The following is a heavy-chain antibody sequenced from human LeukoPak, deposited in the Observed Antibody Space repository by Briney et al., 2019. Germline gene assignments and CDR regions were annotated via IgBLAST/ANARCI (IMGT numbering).Heavy chain of an antibody. Sequence: ASVEVSCKASGYTFIGYYIHWVRQAPGQGLEWMGWINPNSGDTNYSQKFQGGVTMTSDTSISTAYMELSRLRSDDTAVYYCARVLAPRAFDIWGQGTMVTVSS. V-gene: IGHV1-2*02. CDR2: INPNSGDT. J-gene: IGHJ3*02. CDR1: GYTFIGYY. CDR3: ARVLAPRAFDI.